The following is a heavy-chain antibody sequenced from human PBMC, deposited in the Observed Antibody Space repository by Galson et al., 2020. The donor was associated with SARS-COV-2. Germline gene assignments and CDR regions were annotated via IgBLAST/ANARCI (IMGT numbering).Heavy chain of an antibody. CDR3: ARQTDSRMVRGVIPSWFDP. V-gene: IGHV4-39*01. CDR2: IYYSGST. D-gene: IGHD3-10*01. Sequence: SETLSLTCTVSGGSISSSSYYWGWIRQPPGKGLEWIGSIYYSGSTYYNPSLKSRVTISVDTSKNQFSLKLSSVTAADTAVYYCARQTDSRMVRGVIPSWFDPWGQGTLVTVSS. J-gene: IGHJ5*02. CDR1: GGSISSSSYY.